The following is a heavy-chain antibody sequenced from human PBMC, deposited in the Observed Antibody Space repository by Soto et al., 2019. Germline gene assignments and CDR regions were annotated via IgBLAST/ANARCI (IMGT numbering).Heavy chain of an antibody. CDR1: GYTFTSYG. J-gene: IGHJ6*02. V-gene: IGHV1-18*01. CDR3: ARGDGSGSYGYYYGMDV. CDR2: ISAYNGNT. D-gene: IGHD3-10*01. Sequence: QVQLVQSGAEVKKPGASVKVSCKASGYTFTSYGISWVRQAPGQGLEWMGWISAYNGNTNYAQKLQGRVTMTTDTSTSTAYMELRSLRSADTAVYSCARGDGSGSYGYYYGMDVWGQGTTVTVSS.